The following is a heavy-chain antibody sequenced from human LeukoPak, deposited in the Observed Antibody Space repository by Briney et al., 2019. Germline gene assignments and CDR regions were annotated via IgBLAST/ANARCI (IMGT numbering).Heavy chain of an antibody. CDR3: ARAPAQQLAPNFDY. CDR2: INHSGST. J-gene: IGHJ4*02. V-gene: IGHV4-34*01. CDR1: GGSFSGYY. D-gene: IGHD6-13*01. Sequence: PSETLPLTCAVYGGSFSGYYWTWIRQPPRKGLEWIGEINHSGSTNYNPSLKSRVTISVDTSKSQFSLKLSSVTAADTAVYYCARAPAQQLAPNFDYWGQGALVTVSS.